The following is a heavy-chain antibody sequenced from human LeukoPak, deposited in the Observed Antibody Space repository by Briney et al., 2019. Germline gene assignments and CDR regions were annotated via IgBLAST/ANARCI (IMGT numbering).Heavy chain of an antibody. CDR3: AREVGRKYYFDY. Sequence: GGSLRLSCVASGFIISNHFMHWVRHPPGKGLEWVAVVWSDGSNQFYADSVKGRFTIARDNSMNTLYLQMSSLRAEDTAVYYCAREVGRKYYFDYWGQGTLVTVSS. CDR1: GFIISNHF. CDR2: VWSDGSNQ. J-gene: IGHJ4*02. V-gene: IGHV3-33*01. D-gene: IGHD1-14*01.